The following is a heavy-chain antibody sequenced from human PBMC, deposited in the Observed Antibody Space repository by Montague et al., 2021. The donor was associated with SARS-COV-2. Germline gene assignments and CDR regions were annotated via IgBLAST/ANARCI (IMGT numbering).Heavy chain of an antibody. J-gene: IGHJ4*02. CDR2: ISYDGSDK. Sequence: SLRLSCAASGFTFSSFAVHWVRQAPGKGLEWVAVISYDGSDKYYVDSVEGRFTISRDNSKNTLYLQMNSLRAEDTAVYYCARDVYSSSWFARPDNWGQGTLVTVPS. CDR3: ARDVYSSSWFARPDN. D-gene: IGHD6-13*01. V-gene: IGHV3-30*04. CDR1: GFTFSSFA.